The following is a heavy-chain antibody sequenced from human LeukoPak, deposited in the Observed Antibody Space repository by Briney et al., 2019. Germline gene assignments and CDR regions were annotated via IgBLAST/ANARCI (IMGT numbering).Heavy chain of an antibody. CDR2: IYTSGST. D-gene: IGHD5-12*01. J-gene: IGHJ4*02. CDR3: VKTVATKAYYFDC. Sequence: SETLSLTCTVSGGSISSYYWSWIRQPAGKGLEWIGRIYTSGSTNYNPSLKSRVTISVDTSKKQFSLKLSCVTAADTAVYYCVKTVATKAYYFDCWGQGTLVTVSS. CDR1: GGSISSYY. V-gene: IGHV4-4*07.